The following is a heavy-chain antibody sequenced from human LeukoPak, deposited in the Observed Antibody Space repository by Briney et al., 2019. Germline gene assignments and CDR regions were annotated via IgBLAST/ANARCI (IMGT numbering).Heavy chain of an antibody. CDR2: IIPILGTA. D-gene: IGHD2-21*01. J-gene: IGHJ6*03. V-gene: IGHV1-69*01. CDR1: GGTFSSYA. Sequence: SVKVSCKASGGTFSSYAISWVRQAPGQGLEWMGGIIPILGTANYAQKFQGRATITADESTSTANMELSSLRSEDTAVYYCARSYRSYYYYYMDVWGKGTTVTISS. CDR3: ARSYRSYYYYYMDV.